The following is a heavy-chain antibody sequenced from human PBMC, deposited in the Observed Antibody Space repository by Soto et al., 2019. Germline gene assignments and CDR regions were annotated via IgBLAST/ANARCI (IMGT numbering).Heavy chain of an antibody. V-gene: IGHV3-64*01. D-gene: IGHD5-12*01. J-gene: IGHJ4*02. Sequence: EVQLVESGGGLVQPGGSLRLSCAASGFIFSNYAMHWVHQAPGKGLEYVSAINSHGDSTYYANSVKGRFTISRDNSKNTLYLQMGSLRTEDMAVYYCARRDGYNFDYWGQGTLVTVSS. CDR2: INSHGDST. CDR3: ARRDGYNFDY. CDR1: GFIFSNYA.